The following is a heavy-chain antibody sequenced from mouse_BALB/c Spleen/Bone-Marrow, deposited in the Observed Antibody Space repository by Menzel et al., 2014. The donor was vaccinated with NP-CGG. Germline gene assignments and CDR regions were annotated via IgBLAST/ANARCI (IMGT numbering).Heavy chain of an antibody. CDR2: IYPGDGSS. V-gene: IGHV1S56*01. Sequence: VQLQQSGPELVKPGALVKISCKASGYTFTSYDINWVKQRPGQGLEWIGRIYPGDGSSKYNEKFKGKATLTADKSSSTAYMQLSSLTSENSAVYFCACSGDRSGYGFAYWGQGTLVTVSA. CDR1: GYTFTSYD. J-gene: IGHJ3*01. D-gene: IGHD3-2*01. CDR3: ACSGDRSGYGFAY.